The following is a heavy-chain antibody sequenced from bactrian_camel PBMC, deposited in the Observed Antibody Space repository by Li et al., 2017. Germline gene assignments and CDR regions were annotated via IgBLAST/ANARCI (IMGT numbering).Heavy chain of an antibody. CDR2: IYSDGMQT. V-gene: IGHV3S6*01. D-gene: IGHD2*01. CDR3: VPCHYSWSAFPF. J-gene: IGHJ4*01. CDR1: GFTFSSLF. Sequence: VQLVESGGGLVQPGGSLRLSCAASGFTFSSLFMNWVRQAPGKGLEWVSNIYSDGMQTYYADSVKGRFTISRDNAKNTLYLQLNSLKTEDTAMYYCVPCHYSWSAFPFWGQGTQVTVST.